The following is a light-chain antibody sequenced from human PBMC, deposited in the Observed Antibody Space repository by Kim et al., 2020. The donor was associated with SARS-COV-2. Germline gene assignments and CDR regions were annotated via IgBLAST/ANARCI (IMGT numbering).Light chain of an antibody. CDR1: QTVTSNY. V-gene: IGKV3-20*01. CDR2: GAS. J-gene: IGKJ1*01. Sequence: SPGERATLSCRASQTVTSNYLAWDQQTPAQPPRHLIYGASSRATGIPDRFSGSGSGTDFTLTISRLEPDDFAVYYCQQYGSSPATFGQGTKVDIK. CDR3: QQYGSSPAT.